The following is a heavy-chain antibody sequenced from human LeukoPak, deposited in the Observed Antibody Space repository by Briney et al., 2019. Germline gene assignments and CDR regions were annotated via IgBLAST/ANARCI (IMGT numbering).Heavy chain of an antibody. D-gene: IGHD3-22*01. CDR3: AREDNYHYYDSSGYQPGDY. Sequence: PSETLSLTCAVYGGSFSGYYWSWIRQPPGKGLEWIGEINHSGSTNYNPSLKSRVTISVDTSKNQFSLKLSSVTAADTAVYYCAREDNYHYYDSSGYQPGDYWGQGTLVTVSS. CDR1: GGSFSGYY. CDR2: INHSGST. J-gene: IGHJ4*02. V-gene: IGHV4-34*01.